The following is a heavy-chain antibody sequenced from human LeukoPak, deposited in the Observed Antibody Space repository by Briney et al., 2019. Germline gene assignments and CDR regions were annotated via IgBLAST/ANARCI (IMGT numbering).Heavy chain of an antibody. V-gene: IGHV1-2*02. CDR1: GYTFTGYY. CDR3: ARSRLYCSSTSCYFHYYYGMDV. D-gene: IGHD2-2*01. Sequence: GASVKVSCKASGYTFTGYYMHWVRQAPGQGLEWMGWINPNSGGTNYAQKFQGRVTMTRDTSISTAYMELSRLRSDDTAVYYCARSRLYCSSTSCYFHYYYGMDVWGQGTTVTVSS. J-gene: IGHJ6*02. CDR2: INPNSGGT.